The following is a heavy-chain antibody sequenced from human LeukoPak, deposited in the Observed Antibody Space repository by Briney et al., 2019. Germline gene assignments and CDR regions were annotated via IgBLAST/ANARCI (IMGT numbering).Heavy chain of an antibody. CDR2: VNRDRSST. CDR1: GFTFSDYW. V-gene: IGHV3-74*01. Sequence: GGSLRLSCAASGFTFSDYWMHWVRQAPGKGLVWVSRVNRDRSSTSYADSVKGRFTISRDNAKNTLSLQMNSLRGEDTAVYYCARDRSISAAGDTYWGQGTLVTVSS. J-gene: IGHJ4*02. CDR3: ARDRSISAAGDTY. D-gene: IGHD6-13*01.